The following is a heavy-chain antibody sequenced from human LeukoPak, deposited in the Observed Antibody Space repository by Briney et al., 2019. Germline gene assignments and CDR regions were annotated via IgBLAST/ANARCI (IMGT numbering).Heavy chain of an antibody. J-gene: IGHJ3*02. D-gene: IGHD4-17*01. CDR2: IRGGGTST. Sequence: GGSPRLSCAASGFTFSSYSMNWVRQAPGKGLEWVSSIRGGGTSTFYADSVKGRFTISRDNSKNTLFLQMTSLRAEDTAVYYCARDPNGDYVGAFDMWGPGTMVTVSS. CDR1: GFTFSSYS. V-gene: IGHV3-23*01. CDR3: ARDPNGDYVGAFDM.